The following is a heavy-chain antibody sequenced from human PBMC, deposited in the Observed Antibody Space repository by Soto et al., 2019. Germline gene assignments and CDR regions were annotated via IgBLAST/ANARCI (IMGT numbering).Heavy chain of an antibody. CDR2: ISGSGGST. J-gene: IGHJ6*02. V-gene: IGHV3-23*01. Sequence: GGSLRLSCAASGFTFSSYAMSWVRQAPGKGLEWVSAISGSGGSTYYADSVKGRFTISRDNSKNTLYLQMNSLRAEDTAVYYCAKRIDIVVVPAAETKVDYYYYGMDVWGQGTTVTVSS. CDR3: AKRIDIVVVPAAETKVDYYYYGMDV. D-gene: IGHD2-2*01. CDR1: GFTFSSYA.